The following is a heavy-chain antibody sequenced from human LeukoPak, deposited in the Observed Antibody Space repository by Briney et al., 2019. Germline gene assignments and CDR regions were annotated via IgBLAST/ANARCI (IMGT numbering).Heavy chain of an antibody. J-gene: IGHJ3*02. CDR1: GFTFDDYA. CDR3: AKGANTYYYDSSGYYYAVDAFDI. D-gene: IGHD3-22*01. V-gene: IGHV3-23*01. Sequence: GGSLRLSCAASGFTFDDYAMHWVRQAPGKGLEWVSAISGSGGSTYYADSVKGRFTISRDNSKNTLYLQMNSLRAEDTAVYYCAKGANTYYYDSSGYYYAVDAFDIWGQGTMVTVS. CDR2: ISGSGGST.